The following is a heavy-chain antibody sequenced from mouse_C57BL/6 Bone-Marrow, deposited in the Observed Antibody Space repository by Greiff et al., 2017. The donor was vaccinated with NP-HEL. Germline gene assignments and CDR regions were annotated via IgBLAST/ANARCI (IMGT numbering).Heavy chain of an antibody. J-gene: IGHJ3*01. V-gene: IGHV1-26*01. D-gene: IGHD1-1*01. Sequence: VQLQQSGPELVKPGASVKISCKASGYTFTDYYMNWVKQSHGKSLEWIGDINPNNGGTSYNQKFKGKATLTVDKSSSTAYMELRSLTSEDSAVYYCARGATVPWFAYWGQGTLVTVSA. CDR3: ARGATVPWFAY. CDR1: GYTFTDYY. CDR2: INPNNGGT.